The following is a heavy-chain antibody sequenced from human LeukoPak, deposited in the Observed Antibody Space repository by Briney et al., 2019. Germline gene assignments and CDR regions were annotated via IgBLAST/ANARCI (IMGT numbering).Heavy chain of an antibody. CDR2: IYPGDSDT. V-gene: IGHV5-51*01. J-gene: IGHJ4*02. Sequence: GESLKISCKGSGYSFTSYWIGWVRQMPGKGLEWMGLIYPGDSDTRYSPSFQGQVTISADKSISTAYLQWSSLKASDTAMYYCARSRSSSLRRYYFDYWGQGTLVTVSS. CDR1: GYSFTSYW. D-gene: IGHD6-13*01. CDR3: ARSRSSSLRRYYFDY.